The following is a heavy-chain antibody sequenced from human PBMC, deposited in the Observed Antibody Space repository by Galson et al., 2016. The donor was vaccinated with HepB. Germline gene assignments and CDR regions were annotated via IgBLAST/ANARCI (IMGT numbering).Heavy chain of an antibody. CDR2: LNAGTGNT. Sequence: SVKVSCKASGYTFTTYAMHWVRQAPGQRLEWMGWLNAGTGNTKYSQKFRGRVTITRDTSASTDYMELSSMRSEDTALYYWARDSGSPNWFDPWGQGTLVTVSS. CDR1: GYTFTTYA. D-gene: IGHD1-26*01. J-gene: IGHJ5*02. V-gene: IGHV1-3*01. CDR3: ARDSGSPNWFDP.